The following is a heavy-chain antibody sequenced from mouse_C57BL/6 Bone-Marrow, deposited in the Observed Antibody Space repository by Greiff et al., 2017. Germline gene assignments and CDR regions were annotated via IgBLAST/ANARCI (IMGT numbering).Heavy chain of an antibody. D-gene: IGHD1-1*01. J-gene: IGHJ1*03. V-gene: IGHV14-4*01. CDR1: GFNIKDDY. CDR3: TTGHYGSSYAYWYFDV. Sequence: EVKLVESGAELVRPGASVKLSCTASGFNIKDDYMHWVKQRPEQGLEWIGWIDPENGDTESASKFQGKATITADTSSNTAYLQLSSLTSEDTAVYYCTTGHYGSSYAYWYFDVWGTGTTVTVSS. CDR2: IDPENGDT.